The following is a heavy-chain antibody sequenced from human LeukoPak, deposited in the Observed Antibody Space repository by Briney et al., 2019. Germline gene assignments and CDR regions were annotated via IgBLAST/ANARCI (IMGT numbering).Heavy chain of an antibody. CDR3: ARSSSGGSCYDY. V-gene: IGHV3-48*03. Sequence: RGSLRPSCADSGVTFSFYETTWVRQAPGKGLEWVSYISSSGSTIYYADSAKGRFTISRDNAKNSLYLQMNSLRAEDTAVYYCARSSSGGSCYDYWGQGTMVTVSS. CDR2: ISSSGSTI. CDR1: GVTFSFYE. D-gene: IGHD2-15*01. J-gene: IGHJ4*02.